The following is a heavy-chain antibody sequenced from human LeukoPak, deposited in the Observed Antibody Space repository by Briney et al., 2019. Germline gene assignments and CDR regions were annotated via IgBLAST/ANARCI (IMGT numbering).Heavy chain of an antibody. CDR2: IYYSGST. CDR3: ARLVVPAVRFDD. J-gene: IGHJ4*02. CDR1: GGSISSSSYY. Sequence: PSETLSLTCTVSGGSISSSSYYWGWLRQPPGKGREGIGSIYYSGSTYYNPSLKSRVTISVDTSKNQFSLKLSSVTAADTAVYYCARLVVPAVRFDDWSQGTLVTVSS. D-gene: IGHD2-2*01. V-gene: IGHV4-39*01.